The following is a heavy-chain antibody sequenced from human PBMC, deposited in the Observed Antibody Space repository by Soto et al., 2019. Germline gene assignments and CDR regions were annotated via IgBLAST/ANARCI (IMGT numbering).Heavy chain of an antibody. V-gene: IGHV3-23*01. Sequence: EVQLLESGGGLVQPGGSLRLSCAASGFTCINYAMTWVRQAPGKGLEWVATISGGGDGTYYADSVKGHFTISRDNSKHSLYQLMNGRRAEDTAIYYCPKKGLGSLKPFGSGDGCHYAFDLWGQGTMVTVSS. CDR3: PKKGLGSLKPFGSGDGCHYAFDL. CDR1: GFTCINYA. J-gene: IGHJ3*01. D-gene: IGHD2-15*01. CDR2: ISGGGDGT.